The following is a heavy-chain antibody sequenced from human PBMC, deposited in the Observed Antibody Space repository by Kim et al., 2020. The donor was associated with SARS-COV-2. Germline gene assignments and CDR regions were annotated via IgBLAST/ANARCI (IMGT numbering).Heavy chain of an antibody. V-gene: IGHV4-59*01. CDR2: MYYSGST. Sequence: SETLSLTCTVSGGSMSSYYWSWIRQPPGKGLEWIGYMYYSGSTNYNPSLKSRATISVDTSKNQFSLKLSSVTAADTAVYYCARGYCSGGSCYHDKYGMDVWGQGTTVTVSS. J-gene: IGHJ6*02. CDR1: GGSMSSYY. D-gene: IGHD2-15*01. CDR3: ARGYCSGGSCYHDKYGMDV.